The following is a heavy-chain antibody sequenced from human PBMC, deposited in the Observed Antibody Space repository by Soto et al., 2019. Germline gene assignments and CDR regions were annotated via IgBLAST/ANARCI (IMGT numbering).Heavy chain of an antibody. CDR1: GGTISSYY. CDR3: ATDLEYYYDSSGYSTYYVMDV. Sequence: SETLSLTCTVSGGTISSYYWSWIRQPPGKGLEWIGDIYYSGSTNYNPSLKSRVTISVDTSKNQFSLKLSSVTAADTALYYCATDLEYYYDSSGYSTYYVMDVWGQGTRVTVSS. CDR2: IYYSGST. J-gene: IGHJ6*02. D-gene: IGHD3-22*01. V-gene: IGHV4-59*01.